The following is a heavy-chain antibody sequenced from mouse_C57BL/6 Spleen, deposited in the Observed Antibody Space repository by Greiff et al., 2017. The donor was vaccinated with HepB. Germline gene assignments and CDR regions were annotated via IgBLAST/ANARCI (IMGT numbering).Heavy chain of an antibody. CDR3: ARIYYGNYDAMDY. Sequence: VQLQQSGPELVKPGASVKISCKASGYAFSSSWINWVKQRPGKGLEWIGRIYPGDGDTNYNGKFKGKATLTADKSSSTAYMQLSSLTSEDSAVYFCARIYYGNYDAMDYWGQGTSVTVSS. CDR1: GYAFSSSW. J-gene: IGHJ4*01. V-gene: IGHV1-82*01. D-gene: IGHD2-1*01. CDR2: IYPGDGDT.